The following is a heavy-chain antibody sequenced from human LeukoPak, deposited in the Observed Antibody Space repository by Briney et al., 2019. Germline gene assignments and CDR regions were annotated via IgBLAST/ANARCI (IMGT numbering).Heavy chain of an antibody. CDR3: ARGESSGSLFYSYYYGMDV. V-gene: IGHV1-2*04. CDR1: GYTFTGYY. Sequence: GASVKVSCKASGYTFTGYYMHWGRQAAGQGLEWMGWINPNSGGTNYAQKFQGWVTMTRHTSISTAYMELSRLRSDDTAVYYCARGESSGSLFYSYYYGMDVWGQGTTVTVSS. J-gene: IGHJ6*02. CDR2: INPNSGGT. D-gene: IGHD3-10*01.